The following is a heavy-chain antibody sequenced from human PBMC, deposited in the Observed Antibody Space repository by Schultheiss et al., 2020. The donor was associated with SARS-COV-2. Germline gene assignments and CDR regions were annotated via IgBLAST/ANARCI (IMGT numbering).Heavy chain of an antibody. V-gene: IGHV3-30*03. J-gene: IGHJ4*02. D-gene: IGHD3-22*01. CDR3: ARGYYYDRDGDPGGDY. CDR2: ISYDGSNK. CDR1: GFTFSSYG. Sequence: GGSLRLSCAASGFTFSSYGMHWVRQAPGKGLEWVAVISYDGSNKYYADSVKGRFTISRDNAKNSLYLQMNSLRAEDTAVYYCARGYYYDRDGDPGGDYWGQGTLVTVSS.